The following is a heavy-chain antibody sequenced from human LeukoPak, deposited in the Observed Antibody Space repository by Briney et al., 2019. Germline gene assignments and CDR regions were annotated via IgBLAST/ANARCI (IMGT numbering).Heavy chain of an antibody. J-gene: IGHJ6*02. CDR3: ASGPWRDGYNYHYYGMDV. CDR1: GFTVSSNY. D-gene: IGHD5-24*01. V-gene: IGHV3-53*01. Sequence: GGSLRLSCAASGFTVSSNYMSWVRQAPGKGLEWVSVIYSGGSTYYADSVKGRFTISRDNSKNTLYLQMNSLRAEDTAVYHCASGPWRDGYNYHYYGMDVWGQGTTVTVSS. CDR2: IYSGGST.